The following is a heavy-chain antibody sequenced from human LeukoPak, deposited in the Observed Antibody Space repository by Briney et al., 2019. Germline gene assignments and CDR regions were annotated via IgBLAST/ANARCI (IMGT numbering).Heavy chain of an antibody. J-gene: IGHJ4*02. CDR2: ISYDGSNK. V-gene: IGHV3-30-3*01. CDR3: ARADCSGGSCRQLCDY. D-gene: IGHD2-15*01. CDR1: GFTFSSYA. Sequence: PGGSLRLSCAASGFTFSSYAMHWVRQAPGKGLEWVAVISYDGSNKYYADSVKGRFTISRDNSKNTLYLQMNSLRAEDTAVYYCARADCSGGSCRQLCDYWGQGTLVTVSS.